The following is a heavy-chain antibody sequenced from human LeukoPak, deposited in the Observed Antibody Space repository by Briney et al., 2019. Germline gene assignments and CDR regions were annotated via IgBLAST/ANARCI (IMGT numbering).Heavy chain of an antibody. D-gene: IGHD3-22*01. CDR3: ARADYYDSGLSDC. J-gene: IGHJ4*02. CDR2: IWYDGSNK. CDR1: GFTFSSYG. V-gene: IGHV3-33*01. Sequence: RGSLTLASAASGFTFSSYGVHWVRQAPGKGLEWVAIIWYDGSNKYYADSVKGRFTISRDNSKNTLYLQMNSLRAEDTAVYYCARADYYDSGLSDCWGQGTLVTVSS.